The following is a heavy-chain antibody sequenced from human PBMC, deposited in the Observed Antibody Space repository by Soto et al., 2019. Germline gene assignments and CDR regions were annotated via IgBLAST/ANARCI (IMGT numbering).Heavy chain of an antibody. V-gene: IGHV4-31*03. J-gene: IGHJ3*02. D-gene: IGHD2-15*01. CDR1: GGSISSGGYY. Sequence: SSETLSLTCTVSGGSISSGGYYWSWIRQHPGKGLEWIGYIYYRGSTYYNPALKSRVTISVDTSKNQFSLKLSSVTAADTAVYYCARDTSGVVVVAAREAFDIWGQGTMVTVSS. CDR3: ARDTSGVVVVAAREAFDI. CDR2: IYYRGST.